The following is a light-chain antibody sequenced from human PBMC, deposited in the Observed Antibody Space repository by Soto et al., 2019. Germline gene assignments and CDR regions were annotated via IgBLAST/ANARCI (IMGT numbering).Light chain of an antibody. V-gene: IGLV1-40*01. CDR2: DNT. Sequence: QSALTQPPSVSGAPGQRVTISCTGSSSNIGAGYDAHWYQQVPGTAPKLLIYDNTNRPSGVPDRFSGSKSGTSASLAITGRQAEDEADYYCQSSDSSLSGYVFGTGTKLTVL. CDR1: SSNIGAGYD. CDR3: QSSDSSLSGYV. J-gene: IGLJ1*01.